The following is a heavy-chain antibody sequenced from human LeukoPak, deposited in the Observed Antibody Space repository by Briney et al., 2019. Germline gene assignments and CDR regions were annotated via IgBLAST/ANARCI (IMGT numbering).Heavy chain of an antibody. V-gene: IGHV3-23*01. CDR3: AKGLWFSDWFDP. CDR2: ISGSGGST. J-gene: IGHJ5*02. CDR1: GFTFSNAW. D-gene: IGHD5-18*01. Sequence: GGSLRLSCAASGFTFSNAWMSWVRQAPGKGLEWVSAISGSGGSTYYADSVKGRFTISRDNSKNTLYLQMNSLRAEDTAVYYCAKGLWFSDWFDPWGQGTLVTVSS.